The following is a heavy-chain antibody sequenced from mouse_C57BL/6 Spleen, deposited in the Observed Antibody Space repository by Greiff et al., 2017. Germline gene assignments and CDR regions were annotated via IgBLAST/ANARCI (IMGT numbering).Heavy chain of an antibody. CDR2: FYPGSGSI. CDR3: ARHAYGNYAMDY. V-gene: IGHV1-62-2*01. J-gene: IGHJ4*01. CDR1: GYTFTEYT. Sequence: QVHVKQSGAELVKPGASVKLSCKASGYTFTEYTIHWVKQRSGQGLEWIGWFYPGSGSIKYNEKFKDKATLTADKSSSTVYMELSRLTSEDSAVYFCARHAYGNYAMDYWGQGTSVTVSS. D-gene: IGHD2-1*01.